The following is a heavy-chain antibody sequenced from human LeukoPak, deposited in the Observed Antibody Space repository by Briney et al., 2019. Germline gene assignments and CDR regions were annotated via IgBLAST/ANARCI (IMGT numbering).Heavy chain of an antibody. CDR1: GGSISNSSYY. CDR3: ARLGCSSTSCSHSDY. Sequence: PSETLSLTCTVSGGSISNSSYYWGWIRQPPGKGLEWIGSIYYSGSTYYNPSLKSRVTISVDTSKNQFSLKLSSVTAADTAVYYCARLGCSSTSCSHSDYWGQGTLVTVSS. CDR2: IYYSGST. V-gene: IGHV4-39*01. J-gene: IGHJ4*02. D-gene: IGHD2-2*01.